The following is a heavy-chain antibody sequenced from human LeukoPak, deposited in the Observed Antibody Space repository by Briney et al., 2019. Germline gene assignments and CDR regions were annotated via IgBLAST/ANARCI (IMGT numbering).Heavy chain of an antibody. CDR1: GFTVSSNY. CDR2: LYSGGHT. Sequence: GGSLRLSCAASGFTVSSNYMSWVRQAPGKGLEWVSVLYSGGHTNYADSAKGRFTISRDNSKNTLYLQMNSLRADDTAVYYCVREGGKTFDYWGQGTLVTVSS. J-gene: IGHJ4*02. CDR3: VREGGKTFDY. V-gene: IGHV3-53*01.